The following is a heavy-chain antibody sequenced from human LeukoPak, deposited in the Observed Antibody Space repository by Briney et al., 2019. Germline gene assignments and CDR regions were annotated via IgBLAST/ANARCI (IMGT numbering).Heavy chain of an antibody. CDR1: GFTFTNYA. J-gene: IGHJ4*02. V-gene: IGHV3-23*01. CDR2: ISASGVMT. CDR3: AKDRSIGTYYTFDH. Sequence: GGYLRLSCAASGFTFTNYAMTWVRQAPGKGLEWVSSISASGVMTYYADSVKGRFTVSRDTSKNSLYLQMSSLTAADTAVYYCAKDRSIGTYYTFDHWGQGTLVTVSS. D-gene: IGHD1-26*01.